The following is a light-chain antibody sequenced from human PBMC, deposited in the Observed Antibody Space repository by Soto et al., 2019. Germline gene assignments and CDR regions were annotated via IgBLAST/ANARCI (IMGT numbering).Light chain of an antibody. Sequence: AIRMTQSPSSLSASTGDRVTMTCRASQGISSYLAWYQQEPGKAPKLLIYAASTLQSGVPSRLSGSGSGTDFTLTISCLQSEDFATYYCQQYYSYPRYTFGQGTKLEIK. CDR2: AAS. CDR3: QQYYSYPRYT. J-gene: IGKJ2*01. CDR1: QGISSY. V-gene: IGKV1-8*01.